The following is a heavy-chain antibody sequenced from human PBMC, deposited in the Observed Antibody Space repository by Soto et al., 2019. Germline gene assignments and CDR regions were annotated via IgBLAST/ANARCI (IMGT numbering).Heavy chain of an antibody. Sequence: RPPPGKGLEWIGYIYYSGSTYYNPSLKSRVTISVDTSKNQFSLKLSSVTAADTAVYYCARYKLPHSYYYYGMDVWGQGTTVTVPS. CDR2: IYYSGST. CDR3: ARYKLPHSYYYYGMDV. J-gene: IGHJ6*02. V-gene: IGHV4-30-4*01. D-gene: IGHD1-20*01.